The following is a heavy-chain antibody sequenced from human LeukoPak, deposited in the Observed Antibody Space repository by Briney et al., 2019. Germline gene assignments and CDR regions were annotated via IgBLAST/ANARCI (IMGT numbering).Heavy chain of an antibody. CDR1: GFTFSSYA. Sequence: GGSLRLSCAASGFTFSSYAMHWVRQAPGKGLEWVAVISYDGSNKYYADSVKGRFTISRDNSKNTLYLQMNSLRAEDTAVYYCARDPWRADTAMVPFDYWGQGTLVTVSS. V-gene: IGHV3-30-3*01. J-gene: IGHJ4*02. CDR2: ISYDGSNK. D-gene: IGHD5-18*01. CDR3: ARDPWRADTAMVPFDY.